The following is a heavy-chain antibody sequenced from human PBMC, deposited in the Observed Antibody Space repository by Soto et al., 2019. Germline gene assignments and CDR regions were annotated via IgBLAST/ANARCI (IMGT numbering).Heavy chain of an antibody. CDR2: ISYDGSNK. Sequence: SLRLSCAASGFTFSSYGMHWVRQAPGKGLEWVAVISYDGSNKYYADSVKGRFTISRDNSKNTLYLQMNSLRAEDTTVYYCAKDRGSYSSSWYDFDYWGQGTLVTVSS. CDR3: AKDRGSYSSSWYDFDY. V-gene: IGHV3-30*18. D-gene: IGHD6-13*01. CDR1: GFTFSSYG. J-gene: IGHJ4*02.